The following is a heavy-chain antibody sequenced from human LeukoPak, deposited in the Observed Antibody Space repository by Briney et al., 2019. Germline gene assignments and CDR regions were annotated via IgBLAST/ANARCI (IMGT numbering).Heavy chain of an antibody. CDR2: IIPIFGTA. CDR1: GGTFISYA. Sequence: GASVKVSCKASGGTFISYAISWVRQAPGQGLEWMGGIIPIFGTANYAQKFQGRVTITADESTSTAYMELSSLRSEDTAVYYCARDRDYGDDECFFDYWGQGTLVTVSS. D-gene: IGHD4-17*01. J-gene: IGHJ4*02. CDR3: ARDRDYGDDECFFDY. V-gene: IGHV1-69*13.